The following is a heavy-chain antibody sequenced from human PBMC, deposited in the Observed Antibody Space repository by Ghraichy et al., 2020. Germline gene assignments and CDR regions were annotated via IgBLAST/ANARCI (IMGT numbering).Heavy chain of an antibody. D-gene: IGHD2-2*01. V-gene: IGHV3-21*01. CDR1: RFTFSSYS. CDR3: ARDKLGYCTTTSCPHDY. CDR2: IDGTSAYI. J-gene: IGHJ4*02. Sequence: LTCAASRFTFSSYSMNWVRQAPGKGLEWLSSIDGTSAYIYYADSVKGRFTISRDNAKNSLYLQMNNLRADDTAVYYCARDKLGYCTTTSCPHDYWGQGTLVTVSS.